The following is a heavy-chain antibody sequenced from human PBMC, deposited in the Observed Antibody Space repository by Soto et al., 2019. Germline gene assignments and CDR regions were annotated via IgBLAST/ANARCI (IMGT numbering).Heavy chain of an antibody. CDR3: ARGIWFGELYFDY. CDR2: IYYSGST. D-gene: IGHD3-10*01. Sequence: SETLSLTCTVSGGSISSYYWSWIRQPPGKGLEWIGYIYYSGSTNYNPSLKSRVTISVDTSKNQFSLKLSSVTAADTAVYYCARGIWFGELYFDYWGQGTLVTVSS. CDR1: GGSISSYY. J-gene: IGHJ4*02. V-gene: IGHV4-59*01.